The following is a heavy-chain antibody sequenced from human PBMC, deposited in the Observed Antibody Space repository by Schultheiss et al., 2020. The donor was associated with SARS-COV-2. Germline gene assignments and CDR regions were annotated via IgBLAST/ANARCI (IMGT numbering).Heavy chain of an antibody. Sequence: GGSLRLSCAASGFTFSDYGMHWVRQAPGKGLEWVAVMWYDGSKNYYADSVKGRFTISRDNSKNTLYLQMNSLRAEDTAVYYCARAMITFGGVIVHYYYYGMDVWGQGTTVTVSS. D-gene: IGHD3-16*02. V-gene: IGHV3-33*01. CDR1: GFTFSDYG. CDR2: MWYDGSKN. CDR3: ARAMITFGGVIVHYYYYGMDV. J-gene: IGHJ6*02.